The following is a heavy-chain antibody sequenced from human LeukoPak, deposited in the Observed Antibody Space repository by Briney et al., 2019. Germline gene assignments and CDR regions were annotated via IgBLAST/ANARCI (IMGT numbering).Heavy chain of an antibody. CDR1: GGSISSYY. Sequence: SETLSLTCTVSGGSISSYYWSWIRQPPGKGLEWIGYIYYSGSTNYNPSLKSRVTISVDTSKNQFSLKLSSVTAADTAVYYCASSDFWSGYLGSWGQGTLITVSS. V-gene: IGHV4-59*01. CDR2: IYYSGST. D-gene: IGHD3-3*01. CDR3: ASSDFWSGYLGS. J-gene: IGHJ4*02.